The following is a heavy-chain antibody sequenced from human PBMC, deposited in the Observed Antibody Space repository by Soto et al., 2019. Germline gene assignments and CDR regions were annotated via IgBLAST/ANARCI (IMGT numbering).Heavy chain of an antibody. J-gene: IGHJ4*02. Sequence: ESGGGLVQPGRSLRLSCAASGFTFDDYAMHWVRQAPGKGLEWVSGISWNSGSIGYADSVKGRFTISRDNAKNSLYLQMNSLRAEDTALYYCAKEELDYWGQGTLVTVSS. V-gene: IGHV3-9*01. CDR1: GFTFDDYA. CDR2: ISWNSGSI. D-gene: IGHD1-1*01. CDR3: AKEELDY.